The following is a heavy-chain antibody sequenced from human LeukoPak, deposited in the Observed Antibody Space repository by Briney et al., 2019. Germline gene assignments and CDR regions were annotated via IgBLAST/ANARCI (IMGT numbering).Heavy chain of an antibody. CDR3: AKDRSYGLDV. CDR1: GFTFSSYA. CDR2: LSGSGSST. J-gene: IGHJ6*02. V-gene: IGHV3-23*01. Sequence: GGSLRLSCAASGFTFSSYAVLWVRQAPGKGLEWVSALSGSGSSTYYADSVKGRFTISRDNSRNTLYLQMSSLRADDTALYFCAKDRSYGLDVWGQGTTVTVPS.